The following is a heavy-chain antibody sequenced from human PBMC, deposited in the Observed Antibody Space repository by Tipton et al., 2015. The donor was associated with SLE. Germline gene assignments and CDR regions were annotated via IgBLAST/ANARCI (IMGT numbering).Heavy chain of an antibody. D-gene: IGHD2-2*01. Sequence: TLSLTCTVSGGSISSYYWSWIRQPPGKGLEWIGYIYTSGSTNYNPSLKSRVTISVDTSNNQFSLKLSSVTAADTAVYYCARQPAAHDAFDIWGQGTMVTVSS. J-gene: IGHJ3*02. CDR2: IYTSGST. CDR3: ARQPAAHDAFDI. V-gene: IGHV4-4*09. CDR1: GGSISSYY.